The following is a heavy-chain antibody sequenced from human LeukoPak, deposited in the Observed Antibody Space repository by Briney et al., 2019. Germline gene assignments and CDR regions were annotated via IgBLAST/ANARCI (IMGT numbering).Heavy chain of an antibody. CDR1: GFTFSSNS. D-gene: IGHD3-10*01. CDR2: ISGNGGST. J-gene: IGHJ6*02. V-gene: IGHV3-64D*09. Sequence: PGGSLRLSCSASGFTFSSNSMHWVRQAPGKGLEYVSAISGNGGSTYYADSVKGRFTISRDNSKNTLYLQMSSLRAEDTAVYYCVKDMGRNYYYQYGMDVWGLGTTVTASS. CDR3: VKDMGRNYYYQYGMDV.